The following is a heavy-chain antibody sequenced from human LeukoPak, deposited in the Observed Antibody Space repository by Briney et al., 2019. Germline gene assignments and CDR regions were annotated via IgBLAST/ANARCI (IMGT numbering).Heavy chain of an antibody. D-gene: IGHD4-17*01. CDR1: GFTFSYYY. Sequence: GGSLRLSCAASGFTFSYYYMSWIRQAPGKGLEWVSYISSSSSYTNYADSVKGRFTISRDNAKNSLYLQMNSLRAEDTAVYYCARTYGDYVKHFDYWGQGTLVTVSS. CDR3: ARTYGDYVKHFDY. J-gene: IGHJ4*02. CDR2: ISSSSSYT. V-gene: IGHV3-11*06.